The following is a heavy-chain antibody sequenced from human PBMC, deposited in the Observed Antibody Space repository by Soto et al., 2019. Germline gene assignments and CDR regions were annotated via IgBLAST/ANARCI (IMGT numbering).Heavy chain of an antibody. CDR2: IIPIFGTP. V-gene: IGHV1-69*06. D-gene: IGHD6-13*01. Sequence: QVQLVQSGTEVKKPGSSVKVSCQASGGSFTSYAFAWVRQAPGQGLEWVGGIIPIFGTPNYAQKFQGRVTITADRSTSTVYLDLTGLTSEDTVVYFCAGDPRPHFSNWDSDVGFDTWGQGTLVIVSS. J-gene: IGHJ5*02. CDR1: GGSFTSYA. CDR3: AGDPRPHFSNWDSDVGFDT.